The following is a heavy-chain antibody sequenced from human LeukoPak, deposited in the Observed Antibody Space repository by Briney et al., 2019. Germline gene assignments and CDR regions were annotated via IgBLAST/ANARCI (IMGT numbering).Heavy chain of an antibody. CDR1: GDSVSSNSAA. Sequence: SQTLSLTCAISGDSVSSNSAAWNWIRQSPSRGLEWLGRTYYRSKWYNDYAVSVKSRITINPDTSKNQFSLQLNSVTPEDTAVYYCARDQGSSSWWYYYGMDVWGQGTTVTVSS. J-gene: IGHJ6*02. CDR3: ARDQGSSSWWYYYGMDV. D-gene: IGHD6-13*01. V-gene: IGHV6-1*01. CDR2: TYYRSKWYN.